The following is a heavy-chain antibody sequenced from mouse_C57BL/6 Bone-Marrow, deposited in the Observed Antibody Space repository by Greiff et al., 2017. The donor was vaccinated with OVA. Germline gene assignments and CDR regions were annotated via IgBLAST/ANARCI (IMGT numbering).Heavy chain of an antibody. V-gene: IGHV5-12*01. D-gene: IGHD1-1*01. CDR1: GFTFSDYY. CDR3: ARPYYYYGSSYPAWFAY. Sequence: EVMLVESGGGLVQPGGSLKLSCAASGFTFSDYYMYWVRQTPEKRLEWVAYISNGGGSTYYPDPVTGRFTISRDNAKNTLYLQMSRLKSEDTAMYYCARPYYYYGSSYPAWFAYWGQGTLVTVSA. J-gene: IGHJ3*01. CDR2: ISNGGGST.